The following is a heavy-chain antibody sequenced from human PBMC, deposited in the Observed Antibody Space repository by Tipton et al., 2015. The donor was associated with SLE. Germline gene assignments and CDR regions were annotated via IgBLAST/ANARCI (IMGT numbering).Heavy chain of an antibody. CDR3: ARGDLHYDYVWGTLRGAFDI. J-gene: IGHJ3*02. V-gene: IGHV4-39*07. Sequence: TLSLTCTVSGDSIRSSRYYWGWIRQPLGKGLEWIGSIYYSGTTYYNPSLKSRVTISVDTSKNQFSLQLSSVTAADTAVYYCARGDLHYDYVWGTLRGAFDIWGQGTRVTVSS. D-gene: IGHD3-16*01. CDR1: GDSIRSSRYY. CDR2: IYYSGTT.